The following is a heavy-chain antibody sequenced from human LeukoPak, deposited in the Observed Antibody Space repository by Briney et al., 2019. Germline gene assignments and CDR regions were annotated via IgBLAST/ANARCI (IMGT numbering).Heavy chain of an antibody. V-gene: IGHV4-34*01. Sequence: PSETLSLTCAVYGGSFRAYYWSWIRQPPGKGRGGMGEINHGGSTNYNPSLESRVISTVDTSKNQFSLKLSSVTAADTAVYYCAREGGYLWLWFDPWGQGTLVTVSS. CDR2: INHGGST. CDR1: GGSFRAYY. J-gene: IGHJ5*02. CDR3: AREGGYLWLWFDP. D-gene: IGHD5-12*01.